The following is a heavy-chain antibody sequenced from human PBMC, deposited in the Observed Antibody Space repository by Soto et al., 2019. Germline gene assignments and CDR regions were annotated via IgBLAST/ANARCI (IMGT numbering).Heavy chain of an antibody. CDR2: IYYSGST. CDR1: GGSISSSSYY. J-gene: IGHJ4*02. Sequence: SETLSLTCTVSGGSISSSSYYWGWIRQPPGKGLEWIGSIYYSGSTYYNPSLKSRVTISVDTSKNQFSLKLSSVTAADTAVYYCARRDSLISFGEPQKTFDYWGEGTLVTVSS. V-gene: IGHV4-39*01. CDR3: ARRDSLISFGEPQKTFDY. D-gene: IGHD3-10*01.